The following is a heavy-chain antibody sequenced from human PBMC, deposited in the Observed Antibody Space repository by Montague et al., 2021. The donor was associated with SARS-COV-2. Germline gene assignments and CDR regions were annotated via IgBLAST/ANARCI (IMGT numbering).Heavy chain of an antibody. CDR3: ARDPPGPDGAFDL. V-gene: IGHV4-39*02. Sequence: SETLSLTCDVSGDSITNTRYYWAWIRQTPGAALEWLGSIYHNGKTYYNPSLKSRVFLSIDTSKNQFSLRLSSVTASETAVYFCARDPPGPDGAFDLWGQGAMIIVSS. D-gene: IGHD5-24*01. CDR2: IYHNGKT. CDR1: GDSITNTRYY. J-gene: IGHJ3*01.